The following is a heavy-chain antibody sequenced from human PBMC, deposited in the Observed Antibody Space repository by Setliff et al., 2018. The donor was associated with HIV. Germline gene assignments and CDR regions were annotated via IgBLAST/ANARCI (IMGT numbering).Heavy chain of an antibody. J-gene: IGHJ6*03. V-gene: IGHV1-18*01. D-gene: IGHD4-17*01. Sequence: ASVKVSCKASGYTLTSYAITWVRQAPGQGLEWVGWIDADNGNTNYAQKFRGRVTMTTGTSTNTAYMEVRSLTSDDTAVYYCVRVTADRTNYYYYMDVWDKGTTVTVSS. CDR2: IDADNGNT. CDR3: VRVTADRTNYYYYMDV. CDR1: GYTLTSYA.